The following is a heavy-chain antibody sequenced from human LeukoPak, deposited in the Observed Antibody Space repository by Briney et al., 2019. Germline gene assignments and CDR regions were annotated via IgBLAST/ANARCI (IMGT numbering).Heavy chain of an antibody. J-gene: IGHJ3*02. V-gene: IGHV5-51*01. CDR1: GYSFTNYW. D-gene: IGHD3-10*01. CDR3: ARSCGSARRDAFDI. Sequence: GESLKISCKGSGYSFTNYWIGWVRQMPGKGLEWMGIIQPGDSGTRYSPSFQGQVTISADKSISTATLQWSSLKASDTAMYYCARSCGSARRDAFDIWGQGTMVTVSS. CDR2: IQPGDSGT.